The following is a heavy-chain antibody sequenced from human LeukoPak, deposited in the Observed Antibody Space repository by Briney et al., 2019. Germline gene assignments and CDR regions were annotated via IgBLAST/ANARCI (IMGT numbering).Heavy chain of an antibody. J-gene: IGHJ4*02. Sequence: GGSLRLSCAAAGFSFIKAWMHWVRQAPGKGLVWVSRIHNDGSGATYADSVKGRFTISRDNAKNTVLLQMNSLRSEGTAKYYCARDQYYQLRLWGQGTLVTVSS. D-gene: IGHD2-2*01. V-gene: IGHV3-74*03. CDR2: IHNDGSGA. CDR1: GFSFIKAW. CDR3: ARDQYYQLRL.